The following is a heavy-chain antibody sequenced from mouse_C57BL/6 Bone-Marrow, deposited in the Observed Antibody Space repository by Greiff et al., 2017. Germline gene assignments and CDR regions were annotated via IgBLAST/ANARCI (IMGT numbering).Heavy chain of an antibody. CDR2: IISVGSYT. D-gene: IGHD3-3*01. Sequence: DVMLVESGGDLVKPGGSLKLSCAASGFTFSSYGMSWVRQTPDKRLDWVATIISVGSYTYSPDSVKGRFTISRDNAKTTLCLQMSRLKSEDTAVYYCARHRAPYFDYWGQGTTLTVSS. J-gene: IGHJ2*01. CDR1: GFTFSSYG. CDR3: ARHRAPYFDY. V-gene: IGHV5-6*02.